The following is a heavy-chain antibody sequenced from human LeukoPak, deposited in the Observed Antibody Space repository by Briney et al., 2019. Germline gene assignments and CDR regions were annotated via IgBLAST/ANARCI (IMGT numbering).Heavy chain of an antibody. Sequence: GDSLKISCKGSGYSFTSYWIGWVRQMPGKGLEWMEIIYPGDSDTRYSPSFQGQVTISADQSISTAYLQWSSLKASDTAMYYWARSSNYYDRSGYPAEYFQHWGQGTLVTVSS. D-gene: IGHD3-22*01. CDR3: ARSSNYYDRSGYPAEYFQH. J-gene: IGHJ1*01. CDR2: IYPGDSDT. CDR1: GYSFTSYW. V-gene: IGHV5-51*01.